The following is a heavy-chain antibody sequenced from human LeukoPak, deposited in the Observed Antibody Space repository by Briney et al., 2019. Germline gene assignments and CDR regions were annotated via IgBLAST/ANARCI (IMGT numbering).Heavy chain of an antibody. D-gene: IGHD2-15*01. CDR1: GFTFSNYA. V-gene: IGHV3-64*01. CDR3: ARGRGSSAKDY. CDR2: ISTNGGTA. J-gene: IGHJ4*02. Sequence: GGSLRLSCAPSGFTFSNYAMHWVRQAPGKGLEYVSAISTNGGTAYYANSVKGRFTISRDNSKNTLYLQMGSLTTEDMAVYYCARGRGSSAKDYWGQGTLVTVSS.